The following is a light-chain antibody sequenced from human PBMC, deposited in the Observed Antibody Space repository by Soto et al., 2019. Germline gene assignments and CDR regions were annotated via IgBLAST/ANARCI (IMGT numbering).Light chain of an antibody. CDR1: QSISSW. V-gene: IGKV1-5*03. Sequence: DIPMTQSPSTLSASVGDRVTITYRASQSISSWLAWYQQKPGKAPKLLIYKASSLESGVPSRFSGSGSGTEFTHTISSLQPDDFATYYCQQYNSYSTWTFGQGTKVEIK. CDR3: QQYNSYSTWT. J-gene: IGKJ1*01. CDR2: KAS.